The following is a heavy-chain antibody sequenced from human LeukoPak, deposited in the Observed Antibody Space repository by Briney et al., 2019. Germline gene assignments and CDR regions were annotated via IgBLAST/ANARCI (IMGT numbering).Heavy chain of an antibody. D-gene: IGHD3-3*01. J-gene: IGHJ5*02. CDR3: ARDLGPNYDFWSGYPTLFDP. Sequence: PSETLSLTCVVSGGSIRTYHWSWIRQPPGKGLEWIGNIHYSGGTTYNPSLKSRVTISVDTSSNQFSLRLTSVTAADTAVYYCARDLGPNYDFWSGYPTLFDPWGQGTLVTVSS. CDR2: IHYSGGT. CDR1: GGSIRTYH. V-gene: IGHV4-59*01.